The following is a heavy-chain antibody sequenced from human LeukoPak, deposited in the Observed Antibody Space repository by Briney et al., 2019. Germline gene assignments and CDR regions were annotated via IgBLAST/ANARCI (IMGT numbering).Heavy chain of an antibody. V-gene: IGHV3-23*01. Sequence: GGSLRLSCAASGFTFSIYAMSWVRQAPGKGLEWVSTITDSGGATYHADSVKGRFTISRDNSKNTLHLQMNSLRAEDTAVYYCAQRAQLPKRHFDYWGQGTLVTVSS. D-gene: IGHD2-2*01. CDR2: ITDSGGAT. CDR3: AQRAQLPKRHFDY. CDR1: GFTFSIYA. J-gene: IGHJ4*02.